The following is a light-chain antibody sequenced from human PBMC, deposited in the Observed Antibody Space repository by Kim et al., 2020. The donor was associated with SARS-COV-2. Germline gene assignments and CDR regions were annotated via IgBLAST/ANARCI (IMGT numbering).Light chain of an antibody. J-gene: IGKJ1*01. Sequence: DIVLTQSPGTLSLSPGDRATLSCRASQSVTSDYLAWYQQIPGQAPRLLIYGATTRATGIPDRFSGSGSGTDFTLTISRLEPEDFAVYFCHQYIRSPWTFGQGTKVDIK. CDR1: QSVTSDY. CDR2: GAT. CDR3: HQYIRSPWT. V-gene: IGKV3-20*01.